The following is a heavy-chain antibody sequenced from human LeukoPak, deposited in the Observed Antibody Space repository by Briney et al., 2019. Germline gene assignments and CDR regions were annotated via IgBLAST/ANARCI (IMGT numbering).Heavy chain of an antibody. V-gene: IGHV4-4*09. Sequence: PSETLSLTCTVSGGSISSYYWSWIRQPPGKGLEWIGYIYTSGSTNYNPSLKSRVTMSVDTSKNQFSLKLSSVTAADTAVYYCARVGRGSGSLGDYWGQGTLVTVSS. CDR1: GGSISSYY. J-gene: IGHJ4*02. CDR2: IYTSGST. CDR3: ARVGRGSGSLGDY. D-gene: IGHD1-26*01.